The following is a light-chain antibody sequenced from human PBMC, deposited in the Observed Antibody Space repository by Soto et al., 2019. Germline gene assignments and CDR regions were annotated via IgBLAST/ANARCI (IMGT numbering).Light chain of an antibody. Sequence: EIVLTQSPGTLSLSPVERATLSCMASQSVSSSYLAWYQQKPGQAPRLLIYGASSRATGIPDRFSGSGSGTDFTLTISRLEPEDFAVYYCQQYGSSPRGTFGQGTKV. CDR1: QSVSSSY. CDR2: GAS. CDR3: QQYGSSPRGT. J-gene: IGKJ1*01. V-gene: IGKV3-20*01.